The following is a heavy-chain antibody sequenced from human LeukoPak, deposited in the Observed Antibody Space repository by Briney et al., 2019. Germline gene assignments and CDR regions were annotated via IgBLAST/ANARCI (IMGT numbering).Heavy chain of an antibody. CDR1: GFTFSSYS. D-gene: IGHD6-19*01. V-gene: IGHV3-48*01. J-gene: IGHJ4*02. CDR3: GRPMADTSAPIDY. CDR2: ISSSSSTI. Sequence: GGSLRLSCAASGFTFSSYSMKWVREAPRKGLEWVSYISSSSSTIYYTDSVKGRFTISRDNAKNTLYLQMNTLRAEDTAVYYCGRPMADTSAPIDYWGQGTLVTVSS.